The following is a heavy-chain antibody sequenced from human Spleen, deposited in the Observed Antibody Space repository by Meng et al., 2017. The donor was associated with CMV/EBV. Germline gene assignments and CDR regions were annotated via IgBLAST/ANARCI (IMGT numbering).Heavy chain of an antibody. V-gene: IGHV4-39*07. Sequence: SGGSISSRSSYWGWTRQPPGKGLEWIGSIYYSGNTYYNPSLKSRVTISVDTSKNQFSLKLSSVTAADTAVYYCARVGIEDPGRRFDPWGQGTLVTVSS. CDR1: GGSISSRSSY. D-gene: IGHD6-13*01. CDR2: IYYSGNT. CDR3: ARVGIEDPGRRFDP. J-gene: IGHJ5*02.